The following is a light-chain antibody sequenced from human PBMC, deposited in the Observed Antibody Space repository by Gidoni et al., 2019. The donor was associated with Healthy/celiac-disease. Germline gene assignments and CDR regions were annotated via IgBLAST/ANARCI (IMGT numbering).Light chain of an antibody. J-gene: IGLJ2*01. CDR1: KLGDKY. CDR3: QAWDSSTVV. Sequence: SYELTQPPSVSVSPVQTASITCSGDKLGDKYACWYQQKPGQSPVLVIYQDSKRPSGIPVRFSGSNSGNTATLTISGTQAMDEADYYCQAWDSSTVVFGGGTKLTVL. V-gene: IGLV3-1*01. CDR2: QDS.